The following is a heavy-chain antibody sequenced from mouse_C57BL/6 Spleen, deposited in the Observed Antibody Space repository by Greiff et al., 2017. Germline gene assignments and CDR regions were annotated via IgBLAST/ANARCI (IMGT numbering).Heavy chain of an antibody. J-gene: IGHJ4*01. CDR1: GFTFTDYY. V-gene: IGHV7-3*01. D-gene: IGHD2-10*02. CDR3: ARYKPLVYAMDY. CDR2: IRNKANGYTT. Sequence: EVKLVESGGGLVQPGGSLSLSCAASGFTFTDYYMSWVRQPPGQALEWLGFIRNKANGYTTEYSASVKGRFTISRDNSQSILYLQMNALRAEDSATYYGARYKPLVYAMDYWGQGTSVTVSS.